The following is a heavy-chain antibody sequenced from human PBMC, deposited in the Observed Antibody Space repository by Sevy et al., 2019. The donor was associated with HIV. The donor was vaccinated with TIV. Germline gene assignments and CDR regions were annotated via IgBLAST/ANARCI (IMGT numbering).Heavy chain of an antibody. V-gene: IGHV3-74*01. CDR2: IKTDGSSR. J-gene: IGHJ3*01. CDR1: GFTFSNYW. D-gene: IGHD2-2*01. Sequence: GRSLRLSCAASGFTFSNYWMHWVRQAPGKGLVWVSPIKTDGSSRDSADSVKGRFFISRDNAKNLVYLQMDSLRAEDTAVYYCAREGDTVLVPTAVDAFDFWGQGTMVTVSS. CDR3: AREGDTVLVPTAVDAFDF.